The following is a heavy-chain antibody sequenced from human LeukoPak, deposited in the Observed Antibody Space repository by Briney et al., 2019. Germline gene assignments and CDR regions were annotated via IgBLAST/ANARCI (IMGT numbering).Heavy chain of an antibody. D-gene: IGHD3-10*01. Sequence: PSETLSLTCAVYGGSFSGYHWNWIHQPPGKGLEWIGEIDHSGSTNYNPSLKSRVTISVDTSKNQFSLKLSSVTAADTAVYYCARVRDYYGSGRPVDYWGQGTLVTVSS. CDR1: GGSFSGYH. CDR3: ARVRDYYGSGRPVDY. V-gene: IGHV4-34*01. J-gene: IGHJ4*02. CDR2: IDHSGST.